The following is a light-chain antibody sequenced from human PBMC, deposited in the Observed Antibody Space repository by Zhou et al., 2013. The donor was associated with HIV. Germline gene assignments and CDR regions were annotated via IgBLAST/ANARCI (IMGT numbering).Light chain of an antibody. J-gene: IGKJ3*01. CDR2: LAS. CDR1: QSLLHSNGENY. Sequence: DMVMTQSPLSLAVTPGEPASISCKSSQSLLHSNGENYLDWYVQKPGQSPQLVIYLASYRASGVPDRFSGSGSGTDFTLKISRVEAEDVGVYYCMQALQTVFTFGPGTKVEI. V-gene: IGKV2-28*01. CDR3: MQALQTVFT.